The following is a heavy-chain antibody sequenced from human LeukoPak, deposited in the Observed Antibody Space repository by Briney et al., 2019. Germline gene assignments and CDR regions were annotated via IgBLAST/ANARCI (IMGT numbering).Heavy chain of an antibody. CDR2: IYTSGST. CDR3: ASLHHHYYGSGSYYEYFDY. V-gene: IGHV4-61*02. CDR1: GGSISSSSYY. Sequence: PSETLSLTCTVSGGSISSSSYYWSRIRQPAGKGLEWIGRIYTSGSTNYNPSLKSRVTMSVDTSKNQFSLKLSSVTAADTAVYYCASLHHHYYGSGSYYEYFDYWGQGTLVTVSS. J-gene: IGHJ4*02. D-gene: IGHD3-10*01.